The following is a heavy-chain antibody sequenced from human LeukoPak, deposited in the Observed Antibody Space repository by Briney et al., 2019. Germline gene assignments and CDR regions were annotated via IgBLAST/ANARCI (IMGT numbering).Heavy chain of an antibody. J-gene: IGHJ5*02. D-gene: IGHD3-16*01. V-gene: IGHV4-4*02. CDR2: IYHSGST. Sequence: SGTLSLTCAASGGSISSSNWWSWVRQPPGKGLEWIGEIYHSGSTNYNPSLKSRVTISVDKSKNQFSLKLSSVTAADTAVYYCAISLGPYPDPGSHIHDGANWFDPWGQGTLVTVSS. CDR3: AISLGPYPDPGSHIHDGANWFDP. CDR1: GGSISSSNW.